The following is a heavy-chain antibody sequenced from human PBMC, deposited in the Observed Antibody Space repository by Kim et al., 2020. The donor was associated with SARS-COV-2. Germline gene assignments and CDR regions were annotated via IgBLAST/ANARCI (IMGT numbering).Heavy chain of an antibody. CDR3: ASDGAWGY. V-gene: IGHV3-21*01. CDR2: ISGSSSYI. CDR1: GFTFRSYS. J-gene: IGHJ4*02. D-gene: IGHD3-16*01. Sequence: GGSLRLSCAASGFTFRSYSMNWVRQAPGKGLEWVSSISGSSSYIYYADSVKGRFTISRDNAKNSLYLQMNSLRAEDTAVYYCASDGAWGYWGQGTLVTVS.